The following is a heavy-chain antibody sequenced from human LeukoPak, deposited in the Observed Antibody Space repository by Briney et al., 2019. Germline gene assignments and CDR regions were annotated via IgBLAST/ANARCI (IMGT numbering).Heavy chain of an antibody. Sequence: SETLSLTCTLSGGSISSSSYYWGWIRQPPGKGLEWFGSIYYSGSTYYNPSLKSRVTISVDTSKNQFSLKLSSVTAADTAVYYCASGYPLYFDYWGQGTLVTVSP. J-gene: IGHJ4*02. CDR3: ASGYPLYFDY. CDR2: IYYSGST. V-gene: IGHV4-39*01. D-gene: IGHD3-22*01. CDR1: GGSISSSSYY.